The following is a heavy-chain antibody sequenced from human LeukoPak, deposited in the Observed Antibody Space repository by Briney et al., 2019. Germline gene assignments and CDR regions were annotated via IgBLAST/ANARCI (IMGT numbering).Heavy chain of an antibody. CDR2: IKQDGSEK. Sequence: GGSLRLSSAAPGFTFSTYWMSWARQAPGKGLEWVANIKQDGSEKYYVDSVKGRFTISRDNAKNSLFLQMKSLRADDTAVYYCARDLTARPYGSGSFDFWGQGTLITVSS. J-gene: IGHJ4*02. CDR3: ARDLTARPYGSGSFDF. V-gene: IGHV3-7*01. CDR1: GFTFSTYW. D-gene: IGHD3-10*01.